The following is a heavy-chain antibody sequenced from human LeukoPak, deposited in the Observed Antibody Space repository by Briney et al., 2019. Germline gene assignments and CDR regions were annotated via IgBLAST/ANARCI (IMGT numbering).Heavy chain of an antibody. J-gene: IGHJ4*02. CDR3: AKGLEAGTGGYFDY. Sequence: GGSLRLSCAASGFTFDDYAMHWVRQAPRKGLEWVSGISWNSGSIGYADSVKGRFTISRDNAKNSLYLQMNSLRAEDTALYYCAKGLEAGTGGYFDYWGQGTLVTVSS. CDR2: ISWNSGSI. D-gene: IGHD6-13*01. V-gene: IGHV3-9*01. CDR1: GFTFDDYA.